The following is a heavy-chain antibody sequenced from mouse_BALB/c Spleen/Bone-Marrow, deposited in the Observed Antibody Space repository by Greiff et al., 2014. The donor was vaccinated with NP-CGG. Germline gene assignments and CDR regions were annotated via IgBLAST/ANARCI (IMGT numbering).Heavy chain of an antibody. CDR3: AREWTARAVDY. CDR1: GYAFTNYL. CDR2: INPGSGGA. Sequence: QVQLKESGAELVRPGTSVKVSCKASGYAFTNYLIEWVKQRPVQGLEWIGVINPGSGGANYNAKFKGKATLTADKSSSTAYMQLSSLTSDDSAVYFCAREWTARAVDYWGQGTTLTVSS. V-gene: IGHV1-54*01. J-gene: IGHJ2*01. D-gene: IGHD3-2*01.